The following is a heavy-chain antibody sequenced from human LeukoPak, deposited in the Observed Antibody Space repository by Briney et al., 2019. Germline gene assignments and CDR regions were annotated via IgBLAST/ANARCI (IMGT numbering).Heavy chain of an antibody. D-gene: IGHD2-21*02. V-gene: IGHV3-21*01. CDR3: ARWAYCGGDCYANDY. Sequence: GGSPRLSCAASGFTFSSYSMNWVRQAPGKGLEWVSSISSSSSYIYYADSVKGRFTISRDNAKNSLYLQMNSLRAEDTAVYYCARWAYCGGDCYANDYWGQGTLVTVSS. CDR1: GFTFSSYS. J-gene: IGHJ4*02. CDR2: ISSSSSYI.